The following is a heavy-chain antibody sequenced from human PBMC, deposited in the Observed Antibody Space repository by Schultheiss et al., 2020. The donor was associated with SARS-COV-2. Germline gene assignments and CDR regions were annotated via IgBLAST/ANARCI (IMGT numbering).Heavy chain of an antibody. CDR3: ARDQGYCSSTSCQSRYYMDV. V-gene: IGHV3-64*02. Sequence: GGSLRLSCAASGFIFSNYEMNWVRQAPGKGLEYVSAISSNGGSTYYADSVKGRFTISRDNSKNTLYLQMGSLRAEDTAVYYCARDQGYCSSTSCQSRYYMDVWGKGTTVTVSS. D-gene: IGHD2-2*01. J-gene: IGHJ6*03. CDR2: ISSNGGST. CDR1: GFIFSNYE.